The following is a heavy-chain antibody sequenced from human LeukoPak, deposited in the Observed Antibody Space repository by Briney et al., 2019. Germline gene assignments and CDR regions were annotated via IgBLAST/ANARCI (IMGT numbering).Heavy chain of an antibody. CDR2: IIPIFGTA. Sequence: GGTXSSYAXXGVRRAPGXGXXGGGGIIPIFGTANYAQKFQGRVTITTDESTSTAYMELSSLRSEDTAVYYCATADVAVAGTPDYWGQGTLVTVSS. J-gene: IGHJ4*02. V-gene: IGHV1-69*05. CDR1: GGTXSSYA. D-gene: IGHD6-19*01. CDR3: ATADVAVAGTPDY.